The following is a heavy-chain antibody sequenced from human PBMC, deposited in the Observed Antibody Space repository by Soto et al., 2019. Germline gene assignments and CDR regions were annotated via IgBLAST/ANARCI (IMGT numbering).Heavy chain of an antibody. CDR2: ISGSGGTT. J-gene: IGHJ6*02. Sequence: GGSLRLSCVASGFTFENYAMSWVRQAPGKGLEWVSAISGSGGTTYYSDSVKGRFTISRDNSKNTVYLQMNDLRVEDAAEYFCAKDSWAIFGVPAGEYYAMDVWGQGTTVTSP. CDR3: AKDSWAIFGVPAGEYYAMDV. CDR1: GFTFENYA. V-gene: IGHV3-23*01. D-gene: IGHD3-3*01.